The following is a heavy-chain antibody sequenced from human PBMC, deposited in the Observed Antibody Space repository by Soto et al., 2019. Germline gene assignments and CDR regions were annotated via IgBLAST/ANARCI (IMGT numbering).Heavy chain of an antibody. CDR1: GYTFTSYY. V-gene: IGHV1-46*03. J-gene: IGHJ5*02. CDR2: INPSGGST. D-gene: IGHD3-3*01. Sequence: ASVKVSCKASGYTFTSYYMHWVRQAPGQGLEWMGIINPSGGSTSYAQKFQGRVTMTRDTSTSTVYMELSSLRSEDTAVYYCARSTIFGVVISWFDPWGQGTLVTVSS. CDR3: ARSTIFGVVISWFDP.